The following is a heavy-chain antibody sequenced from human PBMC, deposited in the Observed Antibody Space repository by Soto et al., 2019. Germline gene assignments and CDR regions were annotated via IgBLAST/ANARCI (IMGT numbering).Heavy chain of an antibody. CDR3: GRGLGGGWYYFDY. D-gene: IGHD6-19*01. Sequence: QVQLVQSGVEVKKPGASVKVSCKASGYTFTSYGIGWVRQAPGQGLEWMGWITVNSGNTNYPQKLQGRVTMTTDTSTSTAYRELRGLTSGDTAVYYCGRGLGGGWYYFDYWGQGTLVTVSS. CDR1: GYTFTSYG. V-gene: IGHV1-18*01. CDR2: ITVNSGNT. J-gene: IGHJ4*02.